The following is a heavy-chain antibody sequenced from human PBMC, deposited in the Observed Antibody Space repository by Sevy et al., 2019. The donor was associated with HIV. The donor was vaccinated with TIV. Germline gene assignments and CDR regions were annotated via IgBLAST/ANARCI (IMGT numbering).Heavy chain of an antibody. Sequence: ASVKVSCKASGGTFSSYAISWVRQAPGQGLEWMGGIIPIFGTANYAQKFQGRVTITADESTSTAYMELSSLRSEDTAVYYCARGRRPGNWFDPWGQGTLVTVSS. V-gene: IGHV1-69*13. D-gene: IGHD6-6*01. CDR3: ARGRRPGNWFDP. J-gene: IGHJ5*02. CDR1: GGTFSSYA. CDR2: IIPIFGTA.